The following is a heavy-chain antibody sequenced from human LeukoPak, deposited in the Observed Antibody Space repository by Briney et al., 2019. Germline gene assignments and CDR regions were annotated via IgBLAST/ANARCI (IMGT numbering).Heavy chain of an antibody. CDR3: AIGGLAARQGGGDAFDI. J-gene: IGHJ3*02. Sequence: GRSLRLSCAASGFTFDDYAMHWVRQAPGKGLEWVSGISWNSGSIGYADSVKGRFTISRDNAKNSLYLQMNSLRAEDMALYYCAIGGLAARQGGGDAFDIWGQGTMVTVSS. V-gene: IGHV3-9*03. CDR1: GFTFDDYA. D-gene: IGHD6-6*01. CDR2: ISWNSGSI.